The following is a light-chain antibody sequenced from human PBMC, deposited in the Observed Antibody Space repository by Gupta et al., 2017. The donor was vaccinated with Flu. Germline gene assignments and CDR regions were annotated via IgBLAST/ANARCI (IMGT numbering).Light chain of an antibody. Sequence: TLSLSPGEGATLSCRASQSVSSTYIAWYQQKPGQAPRLLIYGASTRAPGIPDSFSGSGSGTDFSLTISRLEPEDFAVYYCQQYGNSPRFTFGPGTRVDIK. CDR1: QSVSSTY. CDR2: GAS. CDR3: QQYGNSPRFT. V-gene: IGKV3-20*01. J-gene: IGKJ3*01.